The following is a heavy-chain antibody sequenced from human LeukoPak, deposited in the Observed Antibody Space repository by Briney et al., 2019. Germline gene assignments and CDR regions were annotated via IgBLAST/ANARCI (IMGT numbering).Heavy chain of an antibody. Sequence: PSGTLSLTCTVSGGSISSSSYYWGWIRQPPGKGLEWIGSIYYSGSTYYNPSLKSRVTISVDTSKNQFSLKLSSVTAADTAVYYCARLWLVDYYFDYWGQGTLVTVSS. CDR1: GGSISSSSYY. D-gene: IGHD6-19*01. J-gene: IGHJ4*02. CDR3: ARLWLVDYYFDY. V-gene: IGHV4-39*01. CDR2: IYYSGST.